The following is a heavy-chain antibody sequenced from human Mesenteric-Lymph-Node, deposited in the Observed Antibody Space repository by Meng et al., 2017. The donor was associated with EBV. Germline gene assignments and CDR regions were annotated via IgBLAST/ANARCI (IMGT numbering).Heavy chain of an antibody. CDR3: ANTYRSNNRYVDY. CDR1: GGSIRSYVYS. V-gene: IGHV4-39*01. D-gene: IGHD3-16*02. CDR2: IFNTAGT. J-gene: IGHJ4*02. Sequence: QLRGAGPGLVKPSDTLSVSSIVSGGSIRSYVYSWAWIRQPPGWGLEWIGSIFNTAGTYYNPSLKSRVTIFLDTSKNQFSLNLSSVTAADTAVYYCANTYRSNNRYVDYWGQGTLVTVSS.